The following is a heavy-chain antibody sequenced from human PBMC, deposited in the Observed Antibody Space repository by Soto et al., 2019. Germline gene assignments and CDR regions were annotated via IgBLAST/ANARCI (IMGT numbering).Heavy chain of an antibody. Sequence: VKVSCKASGGTFSSYAISWVRQAPGQGREGMGGIIPIFGTANYAQKFQGRVTITADESTSTAYMELSSLRSEDTAVYYCARVPIQRGWHYYYYFGMDVWVQGTTVTVSS. CDR1: GGTFSSYA. CDR3: ARVPIQRGWHYYYYFGMDV. V-gene: IGHV1-69*13. CDR2: IIPIFGTA. J-gene: IGHJ6*02. D-gene: IGHD6-19*01.